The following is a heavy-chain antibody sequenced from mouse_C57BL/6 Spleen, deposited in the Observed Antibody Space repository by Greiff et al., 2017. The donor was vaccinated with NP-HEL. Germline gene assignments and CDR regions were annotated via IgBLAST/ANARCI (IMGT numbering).Heavy chain of an antibody. D-gene: IGHD1-1*01. Sequence: EVQGVESGGDLVKPGGSLKLSCAASGFTFSSYGMSWVRQTPDKRLEWVATISSGGSYTYYPDSVKGRFTISRDNAKNTLYLQMSSLKSEDTAMYYCARHGVLRSSWFAYWGQGTLVTVSA. CDR3: ARHGVLRSSWFAY. CDR1: GFTFSSYG. CDR2: ISSGGSYT. J-gene: IGHJ3*01. V-gene: IGHV5-6*01.